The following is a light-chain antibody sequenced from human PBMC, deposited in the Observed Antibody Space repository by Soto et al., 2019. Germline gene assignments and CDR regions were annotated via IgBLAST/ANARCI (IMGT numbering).Light chain of an antibody. CDR1: QRVDSNY. V-gene: IGKV3-20*01. Sequence: EIVLTQYPGTLSLSPGERVTLSCRASQRVDSNYLAWYQQKPGQAPMLLIYGASSRATGITDRFSGSGSGTDFTLTISRLEPEDFAVYYWQQYGYSPTFGGGTKVDIK. CDR3: QQYGYSPT. CDR2: GAS. J-gene: IGKJ4*01.